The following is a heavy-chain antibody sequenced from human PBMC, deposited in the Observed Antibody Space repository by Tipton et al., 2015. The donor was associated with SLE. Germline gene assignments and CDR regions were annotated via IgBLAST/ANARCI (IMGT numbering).Heavy chain of an antibody. V-gene: IGHV4-34*01. CDR3: ARPGSPFWSGYPFDY. D-gene: IGHD3-3*01. J-gene: IGHJ4*02. CDR1: GGSFSAYY. Sequence: TLSLTCAVYGGSFSAYYWSWIRQPPGKGLEWIGEINHSGSTNYNPSPKSRVTISVDTSKNQFSLKLSSVTAADTALYYCARPGSPFWSGYPFDYWGQGTLVTVSS. CDR2: INHSGST.